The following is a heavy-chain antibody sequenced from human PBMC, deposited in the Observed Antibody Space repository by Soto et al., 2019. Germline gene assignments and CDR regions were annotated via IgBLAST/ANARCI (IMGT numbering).Heavy chain of an antibody. D-gene: IGHD2-21*01. J-gene: IGHJ5*02. CDR3: AREGINWYSLNWFDP. CDR2: ISSSSSTI. V-gene: IGHV3-48*01. CDR1: GFTFSSDR. Sequence: PGGSLRHSCAASGFTFSSDRMPWVRQAPGKGLEWLSYISSSSSTIYYADSVKGRFTISRDNAKNSLYLQMNSLRAEDTAVYYSAREGINWYSLNWFDPWGQGP.